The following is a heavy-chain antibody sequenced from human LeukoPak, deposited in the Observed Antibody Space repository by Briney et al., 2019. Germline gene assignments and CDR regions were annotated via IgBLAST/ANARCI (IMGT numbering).Heavy chain of an antibody. Sequence: GSLRLSCAASGFTFSSYWMSWVRQAPGKGLEWVANIKQDGSEKYYVDSVKGRFTISRDNAKNSLYLQMNSLRAEDTAVYYCAREDYYDSSGYYYNDYRWFDPWGQGTLVTVSS. CDR2: IKQDGSEK. V-gene: IGHV3-7*01. CDR3: AREDYYDSSGYYYNDYRWFDP. D-gene: IGHD3-22*01. J-gene: IGHJ5*02. CDR1: GFTFSSYW.